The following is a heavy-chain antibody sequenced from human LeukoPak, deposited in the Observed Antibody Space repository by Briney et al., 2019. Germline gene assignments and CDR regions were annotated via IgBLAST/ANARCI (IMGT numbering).Heavy chain of an antibody. V-gene: IGHV4-34*01. Sequence: PSETQSLTCAVYGGSFSGYYWSWIRQPPGKGLEWIGEINHSGSTNYNPSLKSRVTISVDTSKNQFSLKLSSVTAADTAVYYCARGGPIWQWLVQPYYYYGMDVWGQGTTVTVSS. D-gene: IGHD6-19*01. CDR3: ARGGPIWQWLVQPYYYYGMDV. J-gene: IGHJ6*02. CDR2: INHSGST. CDR1: GGSFSGYY.